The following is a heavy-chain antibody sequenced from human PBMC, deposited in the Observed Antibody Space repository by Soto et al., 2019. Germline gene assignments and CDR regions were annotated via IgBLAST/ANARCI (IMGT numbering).Heavy chain of an antibody. CDR2: ISYSGST. Sequence: SETLSLTCTVSGGSLNNYYWSWIRQPPGKGLEWIGYISYSGSTNYNPSLRSLVSISVDRSKNQFSLRLGSVTAADTAVYHCERTFWSGLRLDYYYMDVWGKGTTVTVSS. V-gene: IGHV4-59*08. J-gene: IGHJ6*03. D-gene: IGHD3-3*01. CDR1: GGSLNNYY. CDR3: ERTFWSGLRLDYYYMDV.